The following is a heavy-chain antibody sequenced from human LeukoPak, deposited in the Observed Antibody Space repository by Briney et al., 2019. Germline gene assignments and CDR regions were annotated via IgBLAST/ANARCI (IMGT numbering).Heavy chain of an antibody. Sequence: PGGSLRLSCAASGFTFSTYTLNWVRQAPGKGLEWVSSISSGSSYIYYAASVKGRFTVSRDNAKNSLFLQMNSLRAEDTAVYYCSKTGYSSSWYSDYWGQGTLVTASS. CDR1: GFTFSTYT. D-gene: IGHD6-13*01. V-gene: IGHV3-21*01. CDR3: SKTGYSSSWYSDY. CDR2: ISSGSSYI. J-gene: IGHJ4*02.